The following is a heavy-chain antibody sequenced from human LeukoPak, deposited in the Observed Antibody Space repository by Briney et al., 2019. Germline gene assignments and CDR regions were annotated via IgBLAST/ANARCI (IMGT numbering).Heavy chain of an antibody. CDR1: GFIVSSNY. CDR2: LYSDGKT. CDR3: ARAVAAAGMVY. J-gene: IGHJ4*02. Sequence: GGSLRLSCAPSGFIVSSNYMSWVRQAPGKGLEWVSVLYSDGKTFYVDSVKGRFTISRDNSKNTLYLQMDSLRAEDTAVYYCARAVAAAGMVYWGQGTLVTVSS. V-gene: IGHV3-53*01. D-gene: IGHD6-13*01.